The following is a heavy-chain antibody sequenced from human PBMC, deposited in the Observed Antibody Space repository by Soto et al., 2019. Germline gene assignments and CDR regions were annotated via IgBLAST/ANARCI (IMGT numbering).Heavy chain of an antibody. D-gene: IGHD4-17*01. CDR1: GFTFSSYG. J-gene: IGHJ3*02. Sequence: QVQLVESGGGVVQPGRSLRLSCAASGFTFSSYGMHWVRQAPGKGLEWVAVIWYDGSNKYYADSVKGRFTISRDNSKNTLYLQMNSLRAEDTAVYYCARGGTTGTAPCDILGQGTMVTVSS. CDR2: IWYDGSNK. V-gene: IGHV3-33*01. CDR3: ARGGTTGTAPCDI.